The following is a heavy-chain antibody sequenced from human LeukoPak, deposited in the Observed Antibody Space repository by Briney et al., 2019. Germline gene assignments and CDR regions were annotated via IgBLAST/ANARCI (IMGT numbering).Heavy chain of an antibody. J-gene: IGHJ4*02. D-gene: IGHD1-20*01. CDR1: GFTFSSYE. V-gene: IGHV3-48*03. Sequence: GGSLRLSCAASGFTFSSYEMNWVRQAPGKGLEWVSYISSSGSTIYYADSVKGRFTISRDNAKNSLYLQMNSLRAEDTAVYYCARGDYNWNDVVRLSGDYWGQGTLVTVSS. CDR3: ARGDYNWNDVVRLSGDY. CDR2: ISSSGSTI.